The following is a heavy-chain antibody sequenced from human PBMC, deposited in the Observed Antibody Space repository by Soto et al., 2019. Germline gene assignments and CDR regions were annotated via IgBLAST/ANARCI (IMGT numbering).Heavy chain of an antibody. Sequence: QVQLLESGPGLVKPSETLSLTCTVSGGSISSYYWSWIRQPPGKGLEWIGYIYHSGSSNYNPSLKGRTNNILGPSQNQVALEPGSVTAADTAVYLLAGQGAGGVTPVWFDPWGQGTLGTVSS. CDR3: AGQGAGGVTPVWFDP. CDR1: GGSISSYY. CDR2: IYHSGSS. J-gene: IGHJ5*02. D-gene: IGHD2-8*02. V-gene: IGHV4-59*08.